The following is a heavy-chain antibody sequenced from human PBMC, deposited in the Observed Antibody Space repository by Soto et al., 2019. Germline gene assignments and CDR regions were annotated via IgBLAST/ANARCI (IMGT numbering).Heavy chain of an antibody. Sequence: GGSLRLSCTASGFMFSSYTMNWVRQAPGKGLEWVSSVSFRGDIYYADSLEGRFTISRDDAKNSLYLQMNSLRAEDTAVYYCARGCSSASCYYYWGQGTLVTVSS. CDR1: GFMFSSYT. J-gene: IGHJ4*02. V-gene: IGHV3-21*01. CDR2: VSFRGDI. D-gene: IGHD2-2*01. CDR3: ARGCSSASCYYY.